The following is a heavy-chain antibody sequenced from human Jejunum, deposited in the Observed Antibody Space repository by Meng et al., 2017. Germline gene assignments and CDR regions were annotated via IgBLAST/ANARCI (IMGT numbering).Heavy chain of an antibody. D-gene: IGHD5-18*01. CDR3: ARDSPLDTAIVDP. V-gene: IGHV3-48*03. CDR2: ISSSGITR. Sequence: GGSLRLSCAASGFTFSSYEMNWVRQAPGKGLEWFSYISSSGITRNYADSVKGRFTISRDNAKNSLYLQMNSLRVEDTAVYYCARDSPLDTAIVDPWGQGTLVTVSS. CDR1: GFTFSSYE. J-gene: IGHJ5*02.